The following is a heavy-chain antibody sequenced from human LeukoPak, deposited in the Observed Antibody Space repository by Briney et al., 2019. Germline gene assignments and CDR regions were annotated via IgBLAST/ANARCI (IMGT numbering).Heavy chain of an antibody. Sequence: GGSLRLSCAASGFPFSDYYMSWIRQAPGKGLEWVSYISSSGDSIYYADSVKGRFTISRDNAKNSVHLQMNSLRAEDTAVYYCARNPMPDYYGSGSYYLYFNYWGRGTLVTVSS. J-gene: IGHJ4*02. CDR3: ARNPMPDYYGSGSYYLYFNY. V-gene: IGHV3-11*04. D-gene: IGHD3-10*01. CDR2: ISSSGDSI. CDR1: GFPFSDYY.